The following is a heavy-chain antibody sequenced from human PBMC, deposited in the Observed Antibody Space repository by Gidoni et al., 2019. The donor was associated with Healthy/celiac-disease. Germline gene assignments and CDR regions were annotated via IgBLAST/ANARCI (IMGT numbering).Heavy chain of an antibody. CDR3: ARGTRPEIAAAATHWFDP. J-gene: IGHJ5*02. D-gene: IGHD6-13*01. V-gene: IGHV4-34*01. Sequence: QVQLQQSGAGLLKPSDTLSPTCAVYGGSFSRYYWRWIRQPPGKGLEWIGEINHSGSTNYNPSLKSRVTISVDTSKNQFSLKLSSVTAADTAVYYCARGTRPEIAAAATHWFDPWGQGTLVTVSS. CDR1: GGSFSRYY. CDR2: INHSGST.